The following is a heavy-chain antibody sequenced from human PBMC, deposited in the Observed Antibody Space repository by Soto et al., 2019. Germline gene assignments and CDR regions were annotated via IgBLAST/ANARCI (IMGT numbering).Heavy chain of an antibody. CDR3: AKGVPLGYCTSTSCHNYYMDV. CDR2: ISWNSGSI. J-gene: IGHJ6*03. Sequence: EVQLVESGGGLVQPGRSLRLSCSASGFTFDDYAMHWVRQAPGKGLEWVSGISWNSGSIAYADSVKGRFTISRDNAKNSLYLQMNSLRAEDTALYYCAKGVPLGYCTSTSCHNYYMDVWGKGTTVTVSS. V-gene: IGHV3-9*01. CDR1: GFTFDDYA. D-gene: IGHD2-2*02.